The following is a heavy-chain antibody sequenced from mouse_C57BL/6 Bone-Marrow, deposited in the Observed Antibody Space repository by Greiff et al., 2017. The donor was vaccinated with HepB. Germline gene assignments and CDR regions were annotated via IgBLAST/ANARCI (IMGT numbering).Heavy chain of an antibody. CDR1: GYTFTDYN. D-gene: IGHD1-1*01. V-gene: IGHV1-22*01. Sequence: EVQLQQSGPELVKPGASVKMSCKASGYTFTDYNMHWVKQSHGKSLEWIGYINPNNGGTSYNQKFKGKATLTVNKSSSTAYMELRSLTSEDSAVYYCASYYGRAWFAYWGQGTLVTVSA. CDR3: ASYYGRAWFAY. J-gene: IGHJ3*01. CDR2: INPNNGGT.